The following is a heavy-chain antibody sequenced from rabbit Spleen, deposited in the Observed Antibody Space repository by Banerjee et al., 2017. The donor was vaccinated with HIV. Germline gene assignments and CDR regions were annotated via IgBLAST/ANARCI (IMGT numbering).Heavy chain of an antibody. CDR3: ARDLAGVIGWNFGW. D-gene: IGHD4-1*01. CDR2: VYAGSSGST. Sequence: QSLEESGGGLVKPGASLTLTCKASKFSFNSGYDMCWVRQAPGKGLEWIACVYAGSSGSTYSATWAKGRFTFSKTSSTTVTLQMTSLTAADTATYFCARDLAGVIGWNFGWWGPGTLVTVS. CDR1: KFSFNSGYD. J-gene: IGHJ4*01. V-gene: IGHV1S40*01.